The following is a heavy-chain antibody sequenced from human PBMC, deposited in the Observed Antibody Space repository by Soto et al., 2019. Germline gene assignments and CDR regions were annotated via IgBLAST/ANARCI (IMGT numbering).Heavy chain of an antibody. J-gene: IGHJ4*02. V-gene: IGHV4-59*12. Sequence: SETLSLTCSVSNGAIMGFYCTFIRHPPVKILEWIVYIHYSGRTDYNPSLTSRATMSVDTSKNQFSLNLKSITAADTAVYYCVRVGVGIGNHFDSWGRGTLVTVSS. D-gene: IGHD1-26*01. CDR3: VRVGVGIGNHFDS. CDR2: IHYSGRT. CDR1: NGAIMGFY.